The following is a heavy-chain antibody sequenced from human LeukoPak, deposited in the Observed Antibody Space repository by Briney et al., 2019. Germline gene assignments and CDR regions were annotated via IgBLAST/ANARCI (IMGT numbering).Heavy chain of an antibody. CDR3: ARGRELVVDAFDI. CDR1: GGTFSSYA. J-gene: IGHJ3*02. V-gene: IGHV1-69*13. CDR2: IIPIFGTA. D-gene: IGHD1-26*01. Sequence: SVKVSCKASGGTFSSYAISWVRQAPGQGLEWMGGIIPIFGTANYAQKFQGRVTITADESTSTVYMELRSLRSDDTAVYYCARGRELVVDAFDIWGQGTMVTVSS.